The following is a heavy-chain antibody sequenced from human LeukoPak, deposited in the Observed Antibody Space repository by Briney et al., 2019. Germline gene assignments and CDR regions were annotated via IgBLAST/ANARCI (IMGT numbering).Heavy chain of an antibody. V-gene: IGHV3-48*03. Sequence: PGGSLRLSCVASGFTFSSYEMNWVRQAPGKGLEWVSYISSSGSTIYYADSVKGRFTIPRDNAKNSLYLQMNSLRAEDTALYYCARDGIAAAFDYWGQGTLVTVSS. CDR1: GFTFSSYE. J-gene: IGHJ4*02. D-gene: IGHD6-13*01. CDR3: ARDGIAAAFDY. CDR2: ISSSGSTI.